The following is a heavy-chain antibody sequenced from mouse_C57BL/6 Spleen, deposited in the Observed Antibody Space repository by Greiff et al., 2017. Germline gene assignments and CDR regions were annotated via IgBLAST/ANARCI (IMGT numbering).Heavy chain of an antibody. CDR3: ARSPLLRSDY. V-gene: IGHV1-66*01. J-gene: IGHJ2*01. CDR1: GYSFTSYY. D-gene: IGHD1-1*01. Sequence: VQLQESGPELVKPGASVKISCKASGYSFTSYYIHWVKQRPGQGLEWIGWIYPGSGNTKYNEKFKGKATLTADTSSSTAYMQLSSLTSEDSAVYYCARSPLLRSDYWGQGTTLTVSS. CDR2: IYPGSGNT.